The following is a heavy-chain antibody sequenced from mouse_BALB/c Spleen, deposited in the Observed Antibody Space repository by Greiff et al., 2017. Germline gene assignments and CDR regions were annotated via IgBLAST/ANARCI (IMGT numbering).Heavy chain of an antibody. D-gene: IGHD1-1*01. CDR1: GFTFSSFG. CDR3: AREDYYGSSSLDY. Sequence: EVQRVESGGGLVQPGGSRKLSCAASGFTFSSFGMHWVRQAPEKGLEWVAYISSGSSTIYYADTVKGRFTISRDNPKNTLFLQMTSLRSEDTAMYYCAREDYYGSSSLDYWGQGTSVTVAS. J-gene: IGHJ4*01. CDR2: ISSGSSTI. V-gene: IGHV5-17*02.